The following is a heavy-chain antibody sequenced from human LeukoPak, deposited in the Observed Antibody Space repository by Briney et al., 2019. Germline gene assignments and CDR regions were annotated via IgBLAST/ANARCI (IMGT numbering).Heavy chain of an antibody. CDR1: GGSFSGYH. J-gene: IGHJ6*02. Sequence: SETLSLTCAVYGGSFSGYHWSWIRQPPGKGLEWIGEINHSGSTNYNPSLKSRVTISVDTSKNQFSLKLSSVTAADTAVYYCARGTVRGVIGMDVWGQGTTVTVSS. V-gene: IGHV4-34*01. CDR3: ARGTVRGVIGMDV. D-gene: IGHD3-10*01. CDR2: INHSGST.